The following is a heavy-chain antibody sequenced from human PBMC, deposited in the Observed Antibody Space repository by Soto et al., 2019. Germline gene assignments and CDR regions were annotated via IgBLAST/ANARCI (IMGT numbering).Heavy chain of an antibody. V-gene: IGHV3-33*01. CDR3: ARDPGSDYPIDY. D-gene: IGHD4-17*01. CDR2: IWHDGKNK. CDR1: GFTVRSYG. Sequence: PGGSLRLSCAASGFTVRSYGMHWVRQAPGKGLQWVAVIWHDGKNKYYADSVKGRFTISRDNSKNTPYLQMDNLRAEDTAVFYCARDPGSDYPIDYRGQGTLVTVSS. J-gene: IGHJ4*02.